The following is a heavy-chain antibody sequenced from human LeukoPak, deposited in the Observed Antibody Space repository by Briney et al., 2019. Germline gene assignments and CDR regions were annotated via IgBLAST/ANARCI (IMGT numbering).Heavy chain of an antibody. CDR2: ISPSGGST. CDR1: GYTFTSNY. CDR3: AKDNSVRDEAWWFNP. Sequence: ASVKVSCKAFGYTFTSNYMHWVRQAPGQGPEWMGVISPSGGSTTYAQKFQDRLTLTRDMSTSTDYLELSSLRSEDTAVYYCAKDNSVRDEAWWFNPWGQGTLVTVSS. D-gene: IGHD5-24*01. V-gene: IGHV1-46*01. J-gene: IGHJ5*02.